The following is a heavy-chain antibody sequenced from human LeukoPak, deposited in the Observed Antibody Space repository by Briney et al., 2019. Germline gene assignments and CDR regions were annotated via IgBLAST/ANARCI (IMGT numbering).Heavy chain of an antibody. D-gene: IGHD6-13*01. V-gene: IGHV1-18*01. CDR2: ISGYNGNT. J-gene: IGHJ4*02. Sequence: GASVKVSCKASGYSFTSFGISWVRQAPGQGLEWMGWISGYNGNTNYAEKLQGRVTMTTDTSTSIAYMELRSLRSDDTAVYYCAREDSRRGSRGYFDYWGQGTLVTVSS. CDR3: AREDSRRGSRGYFDY. CDR1: GYSFTSFG.